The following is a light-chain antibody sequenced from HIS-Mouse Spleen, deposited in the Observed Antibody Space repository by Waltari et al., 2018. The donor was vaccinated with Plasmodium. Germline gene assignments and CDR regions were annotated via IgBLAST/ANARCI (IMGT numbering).Light chain of an antibody. Sequence: DIQMTQSPSSLSASVGDRVTITCRASQSISSYLNWYQQNPGKAPKLLIYAASSLQSGVPSRFSGSGSGTDFILTISSLQPEDFATDNCQQSYSTWTFGQGTKVEIK. CDR3: QQSYSTWT. J-gene: IGKJ1*01. V-gene: IGKV1-39*01. CDR1: QSISSY. CDR2: AAS.